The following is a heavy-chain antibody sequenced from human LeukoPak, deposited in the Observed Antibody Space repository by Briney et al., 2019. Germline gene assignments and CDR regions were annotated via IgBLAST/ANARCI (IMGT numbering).Heavy chain of an antibody. CDR2: INPNSGGT. Sequence: GASVKVSCKASGYTFTSYGISWVRQAPGQGLEWMGRINPNSGGTNYAQKFQGRVTMTRDTSISTAYMELSRLRSDDTAVYYCARRPGSGELLTVGNWFDPWGQGTLVTVSS. V-gene: IGHV1-2*06. CDR3: ARRPGSGELLTVGNWFDP. CDR1: GYTFTSYG. D-gene: IGHD3-10*01. J-gene: IGHJ5*02.